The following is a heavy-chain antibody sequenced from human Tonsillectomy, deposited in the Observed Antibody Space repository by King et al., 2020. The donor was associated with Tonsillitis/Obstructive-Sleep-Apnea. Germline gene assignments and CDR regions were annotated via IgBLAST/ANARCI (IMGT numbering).Heavy chain of an antibody. CDR2: IYYSGST. J-gene: IGHJ6*03. Sequence: QLQESGPGLVKPSETLSLTCTVSGGSISSSSDYLGWIRQPPGKGLEWIGSIYYSGSTYYNPSLKSRVTIYVDSSKNQFSLKLSSVTAADTAVYYCARHVRGCNSTSCYGLGRRYYYYYRDVWGKGTTVTVAS. D-gene: IGHD2-2*01. V-gene: IGHV4-39*01. CDR3: ARHVRGCNSTSCYGLGRRYYYYYRDV. CDR1: GGSISSSSDY.